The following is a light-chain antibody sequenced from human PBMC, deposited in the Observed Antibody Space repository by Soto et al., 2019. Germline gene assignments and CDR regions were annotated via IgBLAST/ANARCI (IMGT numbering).Light chain of an antibody. Sequence: EIVLTQSPATLSVSPWERATLSFRASQSVSSYFAWYQQKPGQAPRLLIYGASSRATGIPDRFSGSGSGTDFTLTISRLEPEDFAVYYCQQYGSSPRTFGQGTKVDIK. CDR1: QSVSSY. CDR2: GAS. V-gene: IGKV3-20*01. J-gene: IGKJ1*01. CDR3: QQYGSSPRT.